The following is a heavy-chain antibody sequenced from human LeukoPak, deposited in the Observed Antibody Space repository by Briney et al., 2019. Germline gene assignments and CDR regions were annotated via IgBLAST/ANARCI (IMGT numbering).Heavy chain of an antibody. J-gene: IGHJ4*02. Sequence: ASVKVSCKASGYTFITYSMSWVRQAPGQGLEWMGWISPYNGNTNYAQKFQGRVTMMTDKSTSTAYMELRTLSSDDTAVYFCARDPRSGVLDYWGQGTLVTVSS. CDR3: ARDPRSGVLDY. CDR1: GYTFITYS. CDR2: ISPYNGNT. D-gene: IGHD2-15*01. V-gene: IGHV1-18*01.